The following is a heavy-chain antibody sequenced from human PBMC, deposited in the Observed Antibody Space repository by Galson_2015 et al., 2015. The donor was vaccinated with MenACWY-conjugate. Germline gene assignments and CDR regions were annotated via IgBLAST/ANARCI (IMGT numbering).Heavy chain of an antibody. CDR1: GYIFTTYW. CDR3: ARHPPGGRGMDV. CDR2: ISPGDSNT. Sequence: SGAEVKKPGESLKISCKASGYIFTTYWIAWVRQMPGKGPEWMGLISPGDSNTRYSPSFQGQVTISADKSISTAYLQWSSLKASDTAMYYCARHPPGGRGMDVWGQGTTVTVSS. D-gene: IGHD1-26*01. J-gene: IGHJ6*02. V-gene: IGHV5-51*01.